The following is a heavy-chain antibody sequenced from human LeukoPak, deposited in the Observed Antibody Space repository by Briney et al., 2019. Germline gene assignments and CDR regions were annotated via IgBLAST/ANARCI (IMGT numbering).Heavy chain of an antibody. CDR1: GYTFTSYY. Sequence: ASVKVSCKASGYTFTSYYMHWVRQAPGQGLEWMGIIDPSGDSTTYAQKFQDRITMTRDMSTSTVYMELSSLRSEDTAVYYCARDQGLLPLDYWGQGTLVTVSS. D-gene: IGHD4/OR15-4a*01. J-gene: IGHJ4*02. CDR3: ARDQGLLPLDY. CDR2: IDPSGDST. V-gene: IGHV1-46*01.